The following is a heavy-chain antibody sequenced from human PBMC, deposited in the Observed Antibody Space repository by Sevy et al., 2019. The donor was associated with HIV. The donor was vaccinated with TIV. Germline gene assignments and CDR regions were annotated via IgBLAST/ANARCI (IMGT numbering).Heavy chain of an antibody. CDR3: AKGGGPQGFIGYSYGFVYFDY. Sequence: GGSLRLSCAASGFTFSSYAMSWVRQAPGKGLEWVSAISGSGGSTYYADSVKGRFTISRDNSRNTLYLQMNSLRADDSAVYYCAKGGGPQGFIGYSYGFVYFDYWGQGALVTVSS. J-gene: IGHJ4*02. CDR1: GFTFSSYA. V-gene: IGHV3-23*01. CDR2: ISGSGGST. D-gene: IGHD5-18*01.